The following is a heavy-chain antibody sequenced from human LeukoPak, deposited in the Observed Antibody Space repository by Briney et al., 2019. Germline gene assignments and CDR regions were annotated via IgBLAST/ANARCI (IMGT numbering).Heavy chain of an antibody. D-gene: IGHD6-19*01. CDR1: GGTFSSYA. V-gene: IGHV1-69*05. CDR2: IIPIFGTA. J-gene: IGHJ5*02. CDR3: ATSPAGYSSGGWFDP. Sequence: SVRVSCKASGGTFSSYAISWVRQAPGQGLEWMGRIIPIFGTANYAQKFQGRVTITTDESTSTAYMELSSLRSEDTAVYYCATSPAGYSSGGWFDPWGQGTLVTVSS.